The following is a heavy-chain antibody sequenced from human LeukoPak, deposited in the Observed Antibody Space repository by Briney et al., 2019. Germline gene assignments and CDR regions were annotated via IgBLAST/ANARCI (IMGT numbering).Heavy chain of an antibody. D-gene: IGHD3-10*01. CDR3: ARVTPSYGSGSYYLFDY. Sequence: SETLSLTCTVSGGSISSSSYYWGWIRQPPGKGLEWIGSIYYSGSTYYNPSLKSRVTISVDTSKNQFSLKLSSVTAADTAVYYCARVTPSYGSGSYYLFDYWGQGTLVTVSS. CDR1: GGSISSSSYY. CDR2: IYYSGST. J-gene: IGHJ4*02. V-gene: IGHV4-39*07.